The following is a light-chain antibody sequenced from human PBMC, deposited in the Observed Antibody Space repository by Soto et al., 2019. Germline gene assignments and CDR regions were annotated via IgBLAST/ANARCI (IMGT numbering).Light chain of an antibody. CDR3: NSYSGGDSWV. Sequence: QSVLTQPASVSGSPGQSVTISCTGTSSDVGAYNYVSWYQQYPGKAPKLLIYEVSNRPSGASNRFSGSKSGNTASLTISGLQAADEADYYCNSYSGGDSWVXGGGXKLTVL. V-gene: IGLV2-14*01. J-gene: IGLJ3*02. CDR2: EVS. CDR1: SSDVGAYNY.